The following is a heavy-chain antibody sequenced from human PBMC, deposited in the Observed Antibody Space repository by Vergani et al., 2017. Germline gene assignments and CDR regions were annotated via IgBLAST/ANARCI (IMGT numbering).Heavy chain of an antibody. V-gene: IGHV4-61*02. CDR1: GGSISSGSYY. CDR2: FYTGGLT. J-gene: IGHJ6*02. Sequence: QVQLQESGPGLVRPSQTLSLTCTVSGGSISSGSYYWSWFRQPAGKGLEWIGRFYTGGLTSYNPSLKSRVTISVDTSKNQFSLQLSSVTAADTAVYYCARDPLYSTTWPFLLLDMDVWGQGTTVTVSS. CDR3: ARDPLYSTTWPFLLLDMDV. D-gene: IGHD6-13*01.